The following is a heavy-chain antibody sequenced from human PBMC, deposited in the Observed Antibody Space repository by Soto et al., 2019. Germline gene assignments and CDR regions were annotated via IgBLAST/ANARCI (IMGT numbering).Heavy chain of an antibody. CDR1: GFTFSSYT. J-gene: IGHJ4*02. Sequence: QVQLVESGGGVVQPGRSLRLSCVASGFTFSSYTMYWVREGPGKGLEWVAGISNNGINKDYADSVKGRFIVSRDNSKNTLNLQINSLRRDDSAIYYCAREWSISVGAPGYWGQGTLVTVSS. CDR2: ISNNGINK. CDR3: AREWSISVGAPGY. V-gene: IGHV3-30-3*01. D-gene: IGHD6-19*01.